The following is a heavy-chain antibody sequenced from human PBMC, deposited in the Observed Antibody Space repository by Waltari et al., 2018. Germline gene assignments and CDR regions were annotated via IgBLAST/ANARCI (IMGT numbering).Heavy chain of an antibody. J-gene: IGHJ4*02. V-gene: IGHV3-43D*04. CDR1: GFTCDDYA. D-gene: IGHD6-19*01. CDR3: AKGGYSSGLPFDY. CDR2: ISWDGGST. Sequence: EVQLVESGGVVVQPGGSLRLSCAASGFTCDDYAMHWGRRAPGKGLVWVSLISWDGGSTYYADSVKGRFTISRDNSKNSLYLQMNSLRAEDTALYYCAKGGYSSGLPFDYWGQGTLVTVSS.